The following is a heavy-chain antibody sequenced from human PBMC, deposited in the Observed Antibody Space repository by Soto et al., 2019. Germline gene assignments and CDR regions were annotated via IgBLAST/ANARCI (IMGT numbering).Heavy chain of an antibody. CDR1: GFTFSIYW. V-gene: IGHV3-74*01. CDR3: ARGTDLFDW. J-gene: IGHJ4*02. CDR2: IKGDGSSA. D-gene: IGHD3-10*01. Sequence: GGSLRLSCAASGFTFSIYWMHWVRQTPGKGLVWVSRIKGDGSSAGYADSVKGRFTISRDNAKNTLYLQMNSLRAEDTAVYYCARGTDLFDWWGQGTLGTVS.